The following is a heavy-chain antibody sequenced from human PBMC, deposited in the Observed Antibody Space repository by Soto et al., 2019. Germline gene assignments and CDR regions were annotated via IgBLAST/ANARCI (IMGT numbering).Heavy chain of an antibody. J-gene: IGHJ6*02. V-gene: IGHV3-30*18. CDR2: ISYDGSNK. Sequence: QVQLVESGGGVVQPGRSLRLSCAASGFTFSSYGMHWVRQAPGKGLEWVAVISYDGSNKYYADSVKGRFTISRDNSKNTLYLQMNSLRAEDTAVYYCAKDLGAYCDYDYYYYGMDVWGQGTTVTVSS. CDR1: GFTFSSYG. CDR3: AKDLGAYCDYDYYYYGMDV. D-gene: IGHD4-17*01.